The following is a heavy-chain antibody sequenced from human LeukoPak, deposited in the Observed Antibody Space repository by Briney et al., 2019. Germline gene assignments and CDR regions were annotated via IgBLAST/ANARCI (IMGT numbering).Heavy chain of an antibody. CDR2: IIPIFGTA. D-gene: IGHD1-7*01. V-gene: IGHV1-69*05. J-gene: IGHJ3*02. CDR1: GGTFSSYA. Sequence: AASVKVSCKASGGTFSSYAISWVRQAPGQGLEWMGRIIPIFGTANYPQKFQGRVTITTDESTSTAYMELSSLRSEDTAVYYCAREKGNYDAFDIWGQGTMVTVSS. CDR3: AREKGNYDAFDI.